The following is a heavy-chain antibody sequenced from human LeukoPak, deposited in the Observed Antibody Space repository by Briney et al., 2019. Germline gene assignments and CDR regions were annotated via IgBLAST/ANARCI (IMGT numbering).Heavy chain of an antibody. CDR2: IKQDGSEK. CDR3: ARSESNKYSSGWYSVY. V-gene: IGHV3-7*01. D-gene: IGHD6-19*01. Sequence: GGSLRLSCAASGFTFSSYWMSWVRQAPGEGLEWVANIKQDGSEKYYVDSVKGRFTISRDNAKNSLYLQMNSLRAEDTAVYYCARSESNKYSSGWYSVYWGQGTLVTVSS. J-gene: IGHJ4*02. CDR1: GFTFSSYW.